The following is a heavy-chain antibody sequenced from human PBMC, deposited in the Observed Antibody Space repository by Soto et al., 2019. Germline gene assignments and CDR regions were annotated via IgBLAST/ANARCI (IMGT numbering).Heavy chain of an antibody. D-gene: IGHD3-22*01. CDR2: INHLGSI. CDR3: ARAPTYDSSGYYYVLSSYYYGMDV. Sequence: SETLSLTCVVSGGSLSDYFWSWIRQPPGMALEWIGEINHLGSINYNPSLKSRVTMSVDTSKNQFSLKLSSVTAADTAVYYCARAPTYDSSGYYYVLSSYYYGMDVWGQGTTVTVSS. CDR1: GGSLSDYF. J-gene: IGHJ6*02. V-gene: IGHV4-34*01.